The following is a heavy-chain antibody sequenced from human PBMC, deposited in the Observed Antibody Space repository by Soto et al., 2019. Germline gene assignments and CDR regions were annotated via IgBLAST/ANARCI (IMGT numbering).Heavy chain of an antibody. CDR2: IYYSGST. J-gene: IGHJ5*02. CDR1: GGSISSSSYY. V-gene: IGHV4-39*01. Sequence: SETLSLTCTVSGGSISSSSYYWGWIRQPPGKGLEWIGSIYYSGSTYYNPSLKSRVTISVDTSKNQFSLKLSSVTAADTAVYYCARKRGTTMVRGVNNWFDPWGQGTLVTVSS. D-gene: IGHD3-10*01. CDR3: ARKRGTTMVRGVNNWFDP.